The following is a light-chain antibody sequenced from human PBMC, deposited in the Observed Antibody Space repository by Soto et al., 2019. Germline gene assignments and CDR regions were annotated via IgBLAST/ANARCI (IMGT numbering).Light chain of an antibody. Sequence: QSALTQPASVSGSPGQSITISCTGTSSDVTSYNHVSWYQQHPGKAPKLIIYDVSHRPSGVSNRFSGSKSGNTASLTISGLQADDEADYYCCSYTSSSTLVFGGGTKLTVL. V-gene: IGLV2-14*01. CDR3: CSYTSSSTLV. J-gene: IGLJ2*01. CDR2: DVS. CDR1: SSDVTSYNH.